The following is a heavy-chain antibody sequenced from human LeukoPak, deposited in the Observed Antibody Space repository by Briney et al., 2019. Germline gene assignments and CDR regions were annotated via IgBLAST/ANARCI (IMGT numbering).Heavy chain of an antibody. V-gene: IGHV4-61*01. CDR1: GGSISSSSYY. D-gene: IGHD7-27*01. Sequence: SETLSLTCAVSGGSISSSSYYWSWIRQSPGKGLEWIGYIYYTETSYNPSLKSRVTISADTSKNQFSLKLYSVTAADTAVYYCATRKLGNDYWGQGTLVTVSS. CDR3: ATRKLGNDY. J-gene: IGHJ4*02. CDR2: IYYTET.